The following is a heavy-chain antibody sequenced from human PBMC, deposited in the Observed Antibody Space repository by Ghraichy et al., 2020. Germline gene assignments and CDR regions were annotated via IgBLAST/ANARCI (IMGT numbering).Heavy chain of an antibody. CDR3: ARGEGQLADFDY. J-gene: IGHJ4*02. Sequence: SETPSLTCSVSGYSISSGYYWGWIRQPPGKGLEWIGSIYHSGSTNYNPSLRSRVTISVDTSKNQFSLKVSSVTAADTAVFYCARGEGQLADFDYWGQGTLVTVSS. CDR1: GYSISSGYY. D-gene: IGHD6-6*01. CDR2: IYHSGST. V-gene: IGHV4-38-2*02.